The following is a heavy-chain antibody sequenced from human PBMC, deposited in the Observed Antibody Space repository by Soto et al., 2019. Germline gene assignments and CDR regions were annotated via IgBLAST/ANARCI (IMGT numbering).Heavy chain of an antibody. V-gene: IGHV1-18*01. J-gene: IGHJ5*02. CDR2: ISAYNGNT. CDR3: ARTRRDYGDENWFDP. Sequence: ASVKVSCKASGYTFTSYGISWVRQAPGQGLEWMGWISAYNGNTNYAQKLQGRVTMTADTSTSTAYMELRSLRSDDTAVYYCARTRRDYGDENWFDPWGQGTLVTVSS. CDR1: GYTFTSYG. D-gene: IGHD4-17*01.